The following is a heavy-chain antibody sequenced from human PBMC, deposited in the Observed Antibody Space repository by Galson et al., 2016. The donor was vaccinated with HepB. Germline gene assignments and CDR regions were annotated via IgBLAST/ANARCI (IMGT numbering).Heavy chain of an antibody. CDR2: ISWDGSST. CDR3: ARATVRGVYYYYYGMDV. CDR1: GLSFDEYI. V-gene: IGHV3-43*01. D-gene: IGHD3-10*01. J-gene: IGHJ6*02. Sequence: SLRLSCAASGLSFDEYIMHWVRQAPGKGLEWVSLISWDGSSTYYAASVKGRFTISRDNAKNSLYLQMNSLRAEDTAVYYCARATVRGVYYYYYGMDVWGQGTTVTVSS.